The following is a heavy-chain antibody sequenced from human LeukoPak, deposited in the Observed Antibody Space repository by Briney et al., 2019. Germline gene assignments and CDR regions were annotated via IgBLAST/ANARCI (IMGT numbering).Heavy chain of an antibody. V-gene: IGHV3-48*04. CDR2: ISSSSSTI. J-gene: IGHJ4*02. Sequence: GGSLRLSCAASGFTFSSYSMNWVRQAPGKGLEWVSYISSSSSTIYYADSVKGRFTISRDNAKNSLYLQMNSLRAEDTAVYYCARASYYDFDYWGQGTLVTVSS. CDR3: ARASYYDFDY. D-gene: IGHD3-3*01. CDR1: GFTFSSYS.